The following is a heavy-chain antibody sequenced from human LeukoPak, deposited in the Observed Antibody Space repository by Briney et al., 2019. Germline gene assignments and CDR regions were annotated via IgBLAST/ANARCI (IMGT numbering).Heavy chain of an antibody. CDR1: GGSISDSSYY. CDR3: ARLVAVAGVFDY. V-gene: IGHV4-39*02. D-gene: IGHD6-19*01. CDR2: IFYSGST. Sequence: SETLSLTCTVSGGSISDSSYYWGWIRQPPGKGLEWIGTIFYSGSTYYNPSLKSRVTISVDTSKNHFSLKLSSVTAADTAVYYCARLVAVAGVFDYWGQGTLVTVSS. J-gene: IGHJ4*02.